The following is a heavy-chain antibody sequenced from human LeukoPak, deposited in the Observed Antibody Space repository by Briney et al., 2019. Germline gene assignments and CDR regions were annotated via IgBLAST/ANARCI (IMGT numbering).Heavy chain of an antibody. J-gene: IGHJ4*02. D-gene: IGHD6-19*01. Sequence: GGSLRLSCAASGFTFDDYGMSWVRQAPGKGLEWVANINQDGSEKYYVDSVKGRFTISRDNAKNSNSLYLQMNSLRAEDTAVYYCARDKSVAGYYFDYWGRGTLVTVSS. CDR1: GFTFDDYG. CDR3: ARDKSVAGYYFDY. V-gene: IGHV3-7*01. CDR2: INQDGSEK.